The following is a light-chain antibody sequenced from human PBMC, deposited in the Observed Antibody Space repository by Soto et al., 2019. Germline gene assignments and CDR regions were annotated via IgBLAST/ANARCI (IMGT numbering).Light chain of an antibody. CDR2: DVN. J-gene: IGLJ1*01. CDR3: CSYAGSYSYA. Sequence: QSVVAQPRSVSGSPGQSVTISCTGTSSDVGGFNSVSWYQQHPGKAPKLMIYDVNKWPSGVPDRFSGSKSGSTASLTISGLQAEDEADYYCCSYAGSYSYAFATGTKVTVL. CDR1: SSDVGGFNS. V-gene: IGLV2-11*01.